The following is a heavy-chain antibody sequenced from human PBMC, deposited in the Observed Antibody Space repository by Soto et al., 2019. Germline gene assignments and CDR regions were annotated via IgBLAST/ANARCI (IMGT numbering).Heavy chain of an antibody. CDR2: MSHSGGT. D-gene: IGHD1-1*01. CDR1: GGFVSSGSYY. CDR3: ARVERGTVTTVVDAFDI. J-gene: IGHJ3*02. V-gene: IGHV4-34*01. Sequence: QVQLQQWGAGLLKPSETPSLTCAVYGGFVSSGSYYWSWIRQPPGKGLEWIGEMSHSGGTHFNPSLKSRVTISVDTSKNQFSLKMSSVTAADTALYYCARVERGTVTTVVDAFDIWGPGTMVTVSS.